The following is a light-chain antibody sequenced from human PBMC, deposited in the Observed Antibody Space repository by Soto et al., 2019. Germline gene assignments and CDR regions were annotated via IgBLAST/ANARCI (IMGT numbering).Light chain of an antibody. J-gene: IGLJ3*02. Sequence: QSVLTQPASVSGSPGQSITISCTGTSSDVGGYNSVSWYQQHPGKAPKLMIFEVSNRPSGVSNRFSGSKSGNTASLTIAGLQAEDEADYYCSSYTSSDTLVFGGGTKVTVL. CDR3: SSYTSSDTLV. CDR2: EVS. V-gene: IGLV2-14*01. CDR1: SSDVGGYNS.